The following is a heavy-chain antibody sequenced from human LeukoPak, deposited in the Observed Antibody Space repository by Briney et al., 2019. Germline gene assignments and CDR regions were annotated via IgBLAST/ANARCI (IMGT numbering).Heavy chain of an antibody. CDR3: AKTLSSGWRNFDY. V-gene: IGHV3-30*04. CDR1: GFTFSSYA. CDR2: ISYDGSNK. Sequence: GRSLRLSCAASGFTFSSYAMHWVRQAPGKGLEWVAVISYDGSNKYYADSVKGRFTISRDNSKNTLYLQMSSLRAEDTAVYYCAKTLSSGWRNFDYWGQGTLVTVSS. D-gene: IGHD6-25*01. J-gene: IGHJ4*02.